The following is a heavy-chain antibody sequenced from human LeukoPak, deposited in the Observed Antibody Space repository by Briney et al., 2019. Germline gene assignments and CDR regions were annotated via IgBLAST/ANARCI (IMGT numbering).Heavy chain of an antibody. V-gene: IGHV3-23*01. CDR1: GFTFSNYD. D-gene: IGHD3-10*01. J-gene: IGHJ4*02. CDR2: ITSGVGIT. Sequence: GGSLRLSCVASGFTFSNYDIHWVRQAPGKGLEWVSIITSGVGITYYADSVKGRFTISRDNSKNTLYLQMNSLRAEDTAVYYCAKGDYYDFDYWGQGTLVTVSS. CDR3: AKGDYYDFDY.